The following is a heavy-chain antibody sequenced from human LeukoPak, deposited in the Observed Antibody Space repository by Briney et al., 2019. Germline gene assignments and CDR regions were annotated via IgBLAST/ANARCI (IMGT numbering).Heavy chain of an antibody. V-gene: IGHV3-33*08. J-gene: IGHJ4*02. D-gene: IGHD1-1*01. Sequence: PGGSLRLSCAASGFTFGSYWMSWVRQAPGKGLEWVAVIWYDGSNKYYADSVKGRFTISRDNSKNTLYLQMNSLRAEDTAVYYCARDLNYYFHYWGQGTLVTVSS. CDR2: IWYDGSNK. CDR1: GFTFGSYW. CDR3: ARDLNYYFHY.